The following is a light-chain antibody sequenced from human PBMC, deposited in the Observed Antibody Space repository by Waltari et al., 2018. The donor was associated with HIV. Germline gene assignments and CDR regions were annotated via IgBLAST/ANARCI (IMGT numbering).Light chain of an antibody. CDR2: DVT. CDR1: GGDVGGFDF. CDR3: ASYTHSSTLV. V-gene: IGLV2-14*01. Sequence: QSALTQPASVSGSPGQSITISCTGTGGDVGGFDFVSWYQQYPGTVPNVIISDVTNRPSGVSSRCSGSKSGNTASLTISGLQGEDEADYYCASYTHSSTLVFGGGTKLTVL. J-gene: IGLJ3*02.